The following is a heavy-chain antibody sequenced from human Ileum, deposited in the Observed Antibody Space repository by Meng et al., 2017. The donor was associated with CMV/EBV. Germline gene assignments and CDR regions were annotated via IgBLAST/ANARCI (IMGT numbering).Heavy chain of an antibody. CDR1: GGSISSSSYY. V-gene: IGHV4-39*01. J-gene: IGHJ4*02. Sequence: GSLRLSCTVSGGSISSSSYYWGWIRQPPGQGLEWIGSIYYSGSTYYNPSLKSRVTISVDTSKNQFSLKLSSVTAADTAVYYCARLSHYYDTSSYYSFDYWGQGTLVTVSS. CDR2: IYYSGST. CDR3: ARLSHYYDTSSYYSFDY. D-gene: IGHD3-22*01.